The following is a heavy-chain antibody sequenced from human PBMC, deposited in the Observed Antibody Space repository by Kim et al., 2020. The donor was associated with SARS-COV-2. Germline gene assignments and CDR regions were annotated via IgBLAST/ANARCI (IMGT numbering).Heavy chain of an antibody. J-gene: IGHJ3*02. CDR3: ARVAFDDAFDI. CDR1: GGSISSYY. Sequence: SETLSLTCTVSGGSISSYYWSWIRQPPGKGLEWIGYIYYSGSTNYNPSLKSRVTISVDTSKNQFSLKLSSVTAADTAVYYCARVAFDDAFDIWGQGTMVTVSS. V-gene: IGHV4-59*01. D-gene: IGHD3-9*01. CDR2: IYYSGST.